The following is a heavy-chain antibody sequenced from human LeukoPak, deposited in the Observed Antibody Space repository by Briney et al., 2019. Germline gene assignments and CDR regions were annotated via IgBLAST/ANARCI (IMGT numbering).Heavy chain of an antibody. CDR3: ARDQGGVGY. V-gene: IGHV3-66*01. D-gene: IGHD3-16*01. CDR1: GFTVSVNY. CDR2: IYSGGNT. J-gene: IGHJ4*02. Sequence: PGGSLRLSCAAFGFTVSVNYMSWVRQAPGKGLECVSVIYSGGNTYYADSVKGRFTISRDNSKNTLYLQMNSLRAEDTAVYYCARDQGGVGYWGQGTLVTVSS.